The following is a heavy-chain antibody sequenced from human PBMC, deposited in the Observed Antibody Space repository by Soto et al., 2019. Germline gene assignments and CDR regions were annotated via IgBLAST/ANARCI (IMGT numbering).Heavy chain of an antibody. CDR1: GFTFSSYA. J-gene: IGHJ2*01. V-gene: IGHV3-23*01. CDR3: AKGTPRYCSGGSCYSDWYFDL. D-gene: IGHD2-15*01. Sequence: EVQLLESGGGLVQPGGSLRLSCAASGFTFSSYAMSWVRQAPGKGLEWVSAISGSGGSTYYADYVKGRFTISRDNSKNTLYLQMDSLRAEDTAVYYCAKGTPRYCSGGSCYSDWYFDLWGRGTLVTVSS. CDR2: ISGSGGST.